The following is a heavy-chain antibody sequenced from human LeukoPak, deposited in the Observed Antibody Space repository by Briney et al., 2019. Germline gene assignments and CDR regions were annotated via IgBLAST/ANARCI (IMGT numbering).Heavy chain of an antibody. CDR2: IGRDGSTK. CDR1: GFTFSISG. Sequence: GGSLRLSCAASGFTFSISGMHWVRQAPGEGLEWVAFIGRDGSTKYYADSVKGRFTISGDSSYNTAYLQMNSLGAEDTAIYYCAKDGEWTFDIWGQGTMVTVSS. CDR3: AKDGEWTFDI. V-gene: IGHV3-30*02. D-gene: IGHD3-3*01. J-gene: IGHJ3*02.